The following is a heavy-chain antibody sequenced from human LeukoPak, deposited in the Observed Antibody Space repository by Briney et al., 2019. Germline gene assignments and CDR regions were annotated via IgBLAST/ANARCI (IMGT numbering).Heavy chain of an antibody. Sequence: GGSLRLSCAASGFTFDDYAIHWVRQAPGKGLEWVSLISGDGSSIYYADSVKGRFAISRDNSKNSLSLQMNSLRTEDTALYCCARDAKPSSSWYSWFDPWGQGTLVTVSS. V-gene: IGHV3-43*02. CDR2: ISGDGSSI. CDR3: ARDAKPSSSWYSWFDP. J-gene: IGHJ5*02. CDR1: GFTFDDYA. D-gene: IGHD6-13*01.